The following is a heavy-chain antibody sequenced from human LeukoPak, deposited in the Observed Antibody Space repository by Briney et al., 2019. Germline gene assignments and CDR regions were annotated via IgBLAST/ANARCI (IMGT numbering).Heavy chain of an antibody. V-gene: IGHV3-33*01. Sequence: GRSLRLSCAASGFTFSSYGMHWVRQAPGKGLEWVAVIWHDGSNKYYADSVKGRFTISRDNSKNTLYLQMNSLRAEDTAVYYCASSPRYCSGGSCYSDLRYYYYGMDVWGQGTTVTVSS. J-gene: IGHJ6*02. D-gene: IGHD2-15*01. CDR1: GFTFSSYG. CDR3: ASSPRYCSGGSCYSDLRYYYYGMDV. CDR2: IWHDGSNK.